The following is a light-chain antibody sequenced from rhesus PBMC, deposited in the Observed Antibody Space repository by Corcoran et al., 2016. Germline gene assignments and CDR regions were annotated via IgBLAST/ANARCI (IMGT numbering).Light chain of an antibody. CDR2: RVY. Sequence: DIVMTQTPPSLPVTPGEPASIPFSSSQSLLHTDGRTYLYWYLQKPGQPPRLLIYRVYNRFSGVPDRLSGSGSGTDFTLKISRVKAEDIGVYYCMQALQTPYSFGQGTKVEIK. CDR1: QSLLHTDGRTY. CDR3: MQALQTPYS. J-gene: IGKJ2*01. V-gene: IGKV2-73*01.